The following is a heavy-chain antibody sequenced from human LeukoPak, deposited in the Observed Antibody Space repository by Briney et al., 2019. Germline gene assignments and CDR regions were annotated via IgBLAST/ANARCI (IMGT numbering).Heavy chain of an antibody. CDR2: ISSSSSTI. Sequence: PGGSLRLSCAGSGFPFSSHGMNWVRQAPGKGLEWVSYISSSSSTIYYADSVKGRFTISRDNAKNSLYLQMNSLRAEDTAVYYCARGYDLDIWGQGTMVTVSS. J-gene: IGHJ3*02. CDR1: GFPFSSHG. CDR3: ARGYDLDI. V-gene: IGHV3-48*01. D-gene: IGHD1-1*01.